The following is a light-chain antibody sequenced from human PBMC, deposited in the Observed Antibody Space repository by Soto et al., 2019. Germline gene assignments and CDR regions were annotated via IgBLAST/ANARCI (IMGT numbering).Light chain of an antibody. CDR2: DVS. V-gene: IGLV2-14*01. J-gene: IGLJ1*01. CDR3: SSYTSSTTYV. Sequence: QSVLTQPASVSGSPGLSIAISCTGTSSDVGGYNSVSWYQQHPGKAPKLMIYDVSNRPSGVSNRFSGSKSGNTASLTISGLQAEDEADYYCSSYTSSTTYVFGTGTKVTVL. CDR1: SSDVGGYNS.